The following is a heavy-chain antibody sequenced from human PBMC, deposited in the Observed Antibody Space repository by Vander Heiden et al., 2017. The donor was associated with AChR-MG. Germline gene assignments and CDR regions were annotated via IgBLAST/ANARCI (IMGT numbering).Heavy chain of an antibody. CDR3: AKDRVGIAARPRWFDP. D-gene: IGHD6-6*01. J-gene: IGHJ5*02. V-gene: IGHV3-23*01. CDR2: ISGSGGST. CDR1: GFTFSSYA. Sequence: EVQLLESGGGLVQPGGSLRLSCAASGFTFSSYAMSWVRQAPGKGLEWVSAISGSGGSTYYADSVKGRFTISRDNSKNTLYLQMNSLRAEDTAVYYCAKDRVGIAARPRWFDPWGQGTLVTVSS.